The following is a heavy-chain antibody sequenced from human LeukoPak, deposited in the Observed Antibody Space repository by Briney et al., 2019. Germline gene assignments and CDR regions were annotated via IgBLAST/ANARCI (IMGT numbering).Heavy chain of an antibody. Sequence: SETLSLTCTVSGGSIRTNTYYWGWVRQPPGKGLEWIGEIHHRGTTYYLPSLKSRVTMSVDTSKNHFSLELSSVSAADTAVYYCASVTYNGHQHFDNWGQGILVIVSS. CDR2: IHHRGTT. J-gene: IGHJ4*02. CDR1: GGSIRTNTYY. D-gene: IGHD2-8*01. CDR3: ASVTYNGHQHFDN. V-gene: IGHV4-39*07.